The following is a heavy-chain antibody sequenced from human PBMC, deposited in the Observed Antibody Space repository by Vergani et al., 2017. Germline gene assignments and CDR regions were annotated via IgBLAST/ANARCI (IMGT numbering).Heavy chain of an antibody. V-gene: IGHV4-59*01. CDR1: GGSISSYY. J-gene: IGHJ4*02. Sequence: QVQLQESGPGLVKPSETLSLTCTVSGGSISSYYWSWIRQPPGKGLEWIGYIYYSGSTNYNPSLKSRVTISVDTSKKQFSLKLSSVTAADTAVYYCASGFYDSSGYRPGGYFDYWGQGTLVTVSS. D-gene: IGHD3-22*01. CDR2: IYYSGST. CDR3: ASGFYDSSGYRPGGYFDY.